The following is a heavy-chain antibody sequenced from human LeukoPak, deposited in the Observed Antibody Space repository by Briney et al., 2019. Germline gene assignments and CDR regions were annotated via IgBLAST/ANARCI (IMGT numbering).Heavy chain of an antibody. V-gene: IGHV3-30-3*01. Sequence: PGGSLRLSCAASGFTFSSSPMHWLRQAPGQGLEWVAVLSYDGSIKSYADSVKGRSTISRDTSKNTLYLQMNSLRAEDTAVYYCARDLVAGSPDYFDYWGQGTLVTVSS. CDR2: LSYDGSIK. CDR3: ARDLVAGSPDYFDY. D-gene: IGHD6-19*01. CDR1: GFTFSSSP. J-gene: IGHJ4*02.